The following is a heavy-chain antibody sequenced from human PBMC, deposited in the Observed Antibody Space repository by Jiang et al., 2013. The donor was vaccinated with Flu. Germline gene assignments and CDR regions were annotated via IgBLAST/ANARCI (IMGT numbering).Heavy chain of an antibody. D-gene: IGHD2-21*01. V-gene: IGHV3-72*01. CDR3: ARASRGGGIWSFDL. J-gene: IGHJ2*01. CDR1: GFTFSDHY. Sequence: GLVQPGGSLRLSCAASGFTFSDHYMDWVRQAPGTGLEWVGRSRNKANSYTTEYAASVKGRFSISRDDSKNSVYLQMNSLKTEDTAVYYCARASRGGGIWSFDLWGRGTLVTVSS. CDR2: SRNKANSYTT.